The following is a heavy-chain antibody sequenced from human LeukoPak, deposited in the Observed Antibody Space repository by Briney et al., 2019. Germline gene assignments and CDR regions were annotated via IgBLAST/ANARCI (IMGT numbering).Heavy chain of an antibody. Sequence: RASVKVSCKASGYTFTGYYMHWVRQAPGQGLEWMGWINPNSGGTNYAQKFQGRVTMTRDTSISTAYMELSRLRSDDTAVYYCARGGVPFGEIPRRFDPWGQGTLVTVSS. CDR1: GYTFTGYY. CDR3: ARGGVPFGEIPRRFDP. V-gene: IGHV1-2*02. J-gene: IGHJ5*02. D-gene: IGHD3-10*01. CDR2: INPNSGGT.